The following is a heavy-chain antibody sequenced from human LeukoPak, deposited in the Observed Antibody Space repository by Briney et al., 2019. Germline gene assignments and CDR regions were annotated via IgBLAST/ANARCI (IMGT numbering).Heavy chain of an antibody. D-gene: IGHD2-15*01. V-gene: IGHV3-23*01. CDR3: AKWALIDASAFDI. CDR1: GSTFSAYT. J-gene: IGHJ3*02. Sequence: PGGSLRLSCAVSGSTFSAYTMAWVRQAPGKGLEWVSLTGRTILYADSMRVRFIISRDNSKNTLYLQLNSPSVDDTAVDYCAKWALIDASAFDISGQGTMVTVSS. CDR2: TGRTI.